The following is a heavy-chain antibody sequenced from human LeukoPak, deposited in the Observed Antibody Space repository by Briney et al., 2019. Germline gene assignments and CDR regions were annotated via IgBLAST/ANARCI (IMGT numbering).Heavy chain of an antibody. Sequence: SETLSLTCTVSGGSISNTNYYWAWIRQPPGRGLEWIGSIYYTGTTFDNPPLKSRVTLSVDTSKNQFSLKLSSVTAADTAVYYCARDRRVTTVNMGNNWFDPWGQGTLVTVSS. CDR3: ARDRRVTTVNMGNNWFDP. CDR2: IYYTGTT. CDR1: GGSISNTNYY. D-gene: IGHD4-17*01. V-gene: IGHV4-39*07. J-gene: IGHJ5*02.